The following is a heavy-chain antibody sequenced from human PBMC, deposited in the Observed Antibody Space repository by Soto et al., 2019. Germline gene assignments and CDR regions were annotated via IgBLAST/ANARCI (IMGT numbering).Heavy chain of an antibody. V-gene: IGHV5-51*01. D-gene: IGHD2-2*01. Sequence: GESLKISCKGSGYTFTDYWIGWVRQLPGKGLEWMGIIYPGDSDTRYSPSFQGHVTITVDKSTNTAYLQWNTLRASDTAMYYCARHTSNCRYAYYAMDVWGQGTNVTLSS. CDR3: ARHTSNCRYAYYAMDV. CDR2: IYPGDSDT. J-gene: IGHJ6*02. CDR1: GYTFTDYW.